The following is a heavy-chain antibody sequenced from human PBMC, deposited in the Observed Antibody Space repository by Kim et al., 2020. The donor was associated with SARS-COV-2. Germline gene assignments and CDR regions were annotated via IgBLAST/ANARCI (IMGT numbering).Heavy chain of an antibody. Sequence: GGSLRLSCAASGFTFSVYGMHWVRQAPGKGLEWVAVIKSDGSNKYYADSVMGRFTISRDNSKNMLLLQMNSLRAEDTAVYYCANFESWGQGTLVTVSS. CDR2: IKSDGSNK. CDR3: ANFES. CDR1: GFTFSVYG. V-gene: IGHV3-33*06. J-gene: IGHJ4*02.